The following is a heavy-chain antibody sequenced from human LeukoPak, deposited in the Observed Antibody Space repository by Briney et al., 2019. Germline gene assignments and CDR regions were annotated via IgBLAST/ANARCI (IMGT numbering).Heavy chain of an antibody. CDR1: GGSISSYY. J-gene: IGHJ4*02. V-gene: IGHV4-59*12. CDR2: IYHSGST. Sequence: PSETLSLTCTVSGGSISSYYWSWIRQPAGKGLERIGEIYHSGSTNYNPSLKSRVTISVDKSKNQFSLKLSSVTAADTAVYYCAREAAAGNVDYWGQGTLVTVSS. CDR3: AREAAAGNVDY. D-gene: IGHD6-13*01.